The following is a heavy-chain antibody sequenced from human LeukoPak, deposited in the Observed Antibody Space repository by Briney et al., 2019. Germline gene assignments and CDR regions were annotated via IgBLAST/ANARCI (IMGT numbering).Heavy chain of an antibody. J-gene: IGHJ5*02. CDR1: GGSNSSRSYY. CDR3: ARQEIVVVPAGILDWFDP. V-gene: IGHV4-39*01. CDR2: IYYSGST. Sequence: PSETLSLTCTVSGGSNSSRSYYWGWIRQPPGKGLEWIGSIYYSGSTYYNPSLKSRVTISVDTSKNQFSLKLSSVTAADTAVYYCARQEIVVVPAGILDWFDPWGQGTLVTVSS. D-gene: IGHD2-2*01.